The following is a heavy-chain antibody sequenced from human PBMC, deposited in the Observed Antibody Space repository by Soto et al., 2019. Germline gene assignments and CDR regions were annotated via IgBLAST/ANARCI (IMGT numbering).Heavy chain of an antibody. Sequence: QVQLVQSGAEVKKPGSSVKVSCKASGGTFSSYTISWVRQALGQGLEWMGRIIPILGIANYAQKFQGRVTITADKSTSTAYMELSSLRSEDTAVYYCARVSVITDWYFDLWGRGTLVTVSS. V-gene: IGHV1-69*02. J-gene: IGHJ2*01. CDR2: IIPILGIA. CDR1: GGTFSSYT. D-gene: IGHD3-16*01. CDR3: ARVSVITDWYFDL.